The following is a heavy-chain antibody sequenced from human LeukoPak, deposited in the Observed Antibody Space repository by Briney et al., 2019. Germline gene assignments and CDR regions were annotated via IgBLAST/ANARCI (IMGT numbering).Heavy chain of an antibody. D-gene: IGHD2-15*01. J-gene: IGHJ3*02. Sequence: TGGSLRLSCAASGFSFSNYAMSWVRQAPGKGLEWVSAISGSGVRTHYADSVRGRFTISRDKSKNTLYLQMNSLRAEDTAVYYCAKDRCSGGNCYDAFDIWGQGTMVTVSS. CDR2: ISGSGVRT. CDR3: AKDRCSGGNCYDAFDI. CDR1: GFSFSNYA. V-gene: IGHV3-23*01.